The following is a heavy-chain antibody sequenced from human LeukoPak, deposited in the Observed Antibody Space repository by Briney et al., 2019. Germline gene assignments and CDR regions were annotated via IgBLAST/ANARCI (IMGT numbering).Heavy chain of an antibody. CDR1: GGSISSYY. V-gene: IGHV4-59*01. CDR2: IYYSGST. D-gene: IGHD6-6*01. J-gene: IGHJ4*02. Sequence: PSETLSLTCTVSGGSISSYYWSWIRQPPGKGLEWIGYIYYSGSTNYNPSLKRRVTISVDTSKNQFSLKLSSVTAADTAVYYCARYLGSSEFDYWGQGTLVTVSS. CDR3: ARYLGSSEFDY.